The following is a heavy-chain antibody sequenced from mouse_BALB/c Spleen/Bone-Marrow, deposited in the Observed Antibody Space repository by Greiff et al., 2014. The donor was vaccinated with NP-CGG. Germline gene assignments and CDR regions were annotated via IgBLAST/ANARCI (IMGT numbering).Heavy chain of an antibody. CDR1: GYTFTNYW. CDR3: ARGGITTSPFAY. V-gene: IGHV1-87*01. J-gene: IGHJ3*01. Sequence: QVQLQQSGAELARPGASVKLSCKASGYTFTNYWMHWAKQRPGQGLEWIGTIFPGDGDTRYTQKFKGKATLTADKSSTTAYMQLSSLASEDSAVYYCARGGITTSPFAYWGQGTLVTVSA. D-gene: IGHD2-4*01. CDR2: IFPGDGDT.